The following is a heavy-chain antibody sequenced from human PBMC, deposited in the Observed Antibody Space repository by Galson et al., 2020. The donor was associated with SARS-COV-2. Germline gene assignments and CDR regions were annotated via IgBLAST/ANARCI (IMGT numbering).Heavy chain of an antibody. CDR1: GGSFSGYY. J-gene: IGHJ3*02. CDR2: INHSGST. V-gene: IGHV4-34*01. Sequence: SETLSLTCAVYGGSFSGYYWSWIRQPPGKGLEWIGEINHSGSTNYNPSLKSRVTISVDTSKNQFSLKLSSVTAADTAVYYCARGQGTRAVYFDIWGQGTMVTVSS. CDR3: ARGQGTRAVYFDI. D-gene: IGHD1-1*01.